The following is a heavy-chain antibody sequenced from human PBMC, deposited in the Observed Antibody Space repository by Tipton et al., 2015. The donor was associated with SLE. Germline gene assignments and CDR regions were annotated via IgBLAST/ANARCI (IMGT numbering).Heavy chain of an antibody. CDR3: ARHYAFTFDY. CDR2: IFYSGTT. CDR1: GESISSYY. D-gene: IGHD2-2*01. V-gene: IGHV4-59*08. J-gene: IGHJ4*02. Sequence: LRLSCKESGESISSYYWSWIRQPPGKGLEWIAFIFYSGTTSYNPSLKSRVTISGDTSKNQLSLKLSSVTAADTAVYYCARHYAFTFDYWGQGTLVTVSS.